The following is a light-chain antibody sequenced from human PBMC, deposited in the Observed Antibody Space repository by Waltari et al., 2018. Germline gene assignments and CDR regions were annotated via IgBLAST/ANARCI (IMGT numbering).Light chain of an antibody. V-gene: IGKV1-5*03. CDR3: QQYNSDSLLS. Sequence: WRASQRISNWVGGYQQNPGKAPKHLIDWAGTLASGVPSRFSGSGCGTEFTRTISSVQPEDFATDYCQQYNSDSLLSFGGGTKVEIK. CDR1: QRISNW. J-gene: IGKJ4*01. CDR2: WAG.